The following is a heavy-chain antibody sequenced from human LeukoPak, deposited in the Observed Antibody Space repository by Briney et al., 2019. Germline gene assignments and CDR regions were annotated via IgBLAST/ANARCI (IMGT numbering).Heavy chain of an antibody. D-gene: IGHD3-3*01. CDR3: ARDSGGDLDYDFWSGYLTRGQKNYYMDV. V-gene: IGHV3-48*03. CDR1: GFTFSSYE. Sequence: GGSLRLSCAASGFTFSSYEMNWVRQAPGKGLEWVSYISSSGSTIYYADSVKGRFTISRDNAKNSLYLQMNSLRAEDTAVYYCARDSGGDLDYDFWSGYLTRGQKNYYMDVWGKGTTVTVSS. J-gene: IGHJ6*03. CDR2: ISSSGSTI.